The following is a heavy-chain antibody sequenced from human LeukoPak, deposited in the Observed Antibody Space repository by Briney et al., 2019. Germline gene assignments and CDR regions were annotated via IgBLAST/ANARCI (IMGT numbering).Heavy chain of an antibody. D-gene: IGHD1-26*01. Sequence: GGSLRLSRAASGFTFSNYWMHWVRQAPGKGLVWVSRINSDGNSTSYADSVKGRFTISTDNAKNTLYLQMNRLRVEETAVYYCARDHGVGPDAFDIWGQGTMVTVSS. CDR3: ARDHGVGPDAFDI. CDR1: GFTFSNYW. V-gene: IGHV3-74*01. CDR2: INSDGNST. J-gene: IGHJ3*02.